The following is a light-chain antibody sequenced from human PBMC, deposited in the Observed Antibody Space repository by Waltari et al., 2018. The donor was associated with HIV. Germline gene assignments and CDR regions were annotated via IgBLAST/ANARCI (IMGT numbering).Light chain of an antibody. V-gene: IGLV2-11*01. CDR2: DLT. CDR1: SSDVGGYNY. CDR3: CSFAGSYTWL. J-gene: IGLJ2*01. Sequence: QSALTQPRPVSGSPGPSVTIPCTGTSSDVGGYNYVTWYQQLPGKAPKLMIYDLTERPSGVPDRFSGSKSGNTASLTISGLQAEDEADYYCCSFAGSYTWLFGGGTKLTVL.